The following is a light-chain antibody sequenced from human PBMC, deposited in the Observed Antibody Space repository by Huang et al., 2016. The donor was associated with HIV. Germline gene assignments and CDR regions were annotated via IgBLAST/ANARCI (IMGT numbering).Light chain of an antibody. Sequence: DIQMTQSPPSLSASVGDRVTITCQASQDINTYLNWYQQKPGKAPKLLIYDASNLETGVPSRFSGSGSGTEFTFTISSLQSEDSATYYCQQYENLPLTFGGGTRVEIK. CDR2: DAS. CDR1: QDINTY. J-gene: IGKJ4*01. V-gene: IGKV1-33*01. CDR3: QQYENLPLT.